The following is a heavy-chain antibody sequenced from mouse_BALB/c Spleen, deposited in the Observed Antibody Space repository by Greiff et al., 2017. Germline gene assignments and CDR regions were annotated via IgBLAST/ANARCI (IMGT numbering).Heavy chain of an antibody. V-gene: IGHV5-12-2*01. CDR1: GFTFSSYT. CDR3: ARHYYGSNYAMDY. J-gene: IGHJ4*01. CDR2: ISNGGGST. Sequence: DVMLVESGGGLVQPGGSLKLSCAASGFTFSSYTMSWVRQTPEKRLEWVAYISNGGGSTYYPDTVKGRFTISRDNAKNTLYLQMSSLKSEDTAMYYCARHYYGSNYAMDYWGQGTSVTVSS. D-gene: IGHD1-1*01.